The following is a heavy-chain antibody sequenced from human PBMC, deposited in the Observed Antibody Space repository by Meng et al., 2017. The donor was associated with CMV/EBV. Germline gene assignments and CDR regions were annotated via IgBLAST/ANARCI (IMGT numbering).Heavy chain of an antibody. J-gene: IGHJ4*02. V-gene: IGHV3-48*03. CDR1: GFTFSSYE. D-gene: IGHD2-21*01. Sequence: GESLKISCAASGFTFSSYEMNWVRQAPGKGLEWVSYISSSGSTIYYADSVKGRFTISRDNAKNSLYLQMNSLRAEDTAVYYCARGVGGFWDYCGGDCYSHYWGQGTLVTVSS. CDR2: ISSSGSTI. CDR3: ARGVGGFWDYCGGDCYSHY.